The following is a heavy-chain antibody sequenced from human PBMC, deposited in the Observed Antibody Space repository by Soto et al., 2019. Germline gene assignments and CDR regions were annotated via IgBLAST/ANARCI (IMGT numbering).Heavy chain of an antibody. V-gene: IGHV3-21*06. CDR1: GFTFSYYP. J-gene: IGHJ4*02. CDR3: AREGVHNYTEYYFDY. CDR2: ISGVRDYI. D-gene: IGHD3-10*01. Sequence: GGSLRLSCAASGFTFSYYPLHWVRRAPGKGLEWVSSISGVRDYIRYADSVKGRFAISRDNAQTSLYLQMNSLTAEDTAVYYCAREGVHNYTEYYFDYWGQGTLVTVSS.